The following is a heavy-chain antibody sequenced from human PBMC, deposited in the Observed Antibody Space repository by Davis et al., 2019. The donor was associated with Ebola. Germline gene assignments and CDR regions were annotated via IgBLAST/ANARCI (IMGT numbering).Heavy chain of an antibody. V-gene: IGHV1-2*02. CDR2: INPNSGGT. D-gene: IGHD2-15*01. Sequence: AASVKVSCKASGYTFTGYYMHWVRQAPGQGLEWMGWINPNSGGTNYAQKFQGRVTITADESTSTAYMELSSLRSEDTAVYYCARDRGSSFGMDVWGQGTTVTVSS. CDR3: ARDRGSSFGMDV. CDR1: GYTFTGYY. J-gene: IGHJ6*02.